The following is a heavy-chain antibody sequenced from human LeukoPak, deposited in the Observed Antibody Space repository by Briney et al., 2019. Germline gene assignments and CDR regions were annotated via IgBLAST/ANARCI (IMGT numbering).Heavy chain of an antibody. J-gene: IGHJ2*01. V-gene: IGHV3-15*01. D-gene: IGHD1-1*01. CDR2: IKSKTDGGTT. CDR1: GFTFTNAW. Sequence: PGGSLRLTCAASGFTFTNAWMSWVRQAPGKGLEWIGRIKSKTDGGTTDYAAPVKGRFTISRDDSENTLYLQMNSLKTEGTAVYFCTTETNWYFDLWGRGTLVTVSS. CDR3: TTETNWYFDL.